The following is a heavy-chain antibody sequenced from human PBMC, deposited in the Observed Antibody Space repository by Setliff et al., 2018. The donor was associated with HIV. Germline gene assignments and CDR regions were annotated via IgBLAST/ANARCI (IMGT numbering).Heavy chain of an antibody. J-gene: IGHJ3*01. CDR3: ARRDGRSMNAFQI. CDR1: GYSFTSYW. D-gene: IGHD6-13*01. Sequence: ESLKISCKGSGYSFTSYWVAWVRQMPGKGLEWMGIIYPGDSDTRYSPSFQGQVTISADKSISTAYLQIDNLKASDTATYYCARRDGRSMNAFQIWGPGTMVTVSS. V-gene: IGHV5-51*01. CDR2: IYPGDSDT.